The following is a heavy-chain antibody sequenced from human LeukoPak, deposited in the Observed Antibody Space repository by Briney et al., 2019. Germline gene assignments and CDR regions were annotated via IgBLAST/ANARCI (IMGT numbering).Heavy chain of an antibody. Sequence: ASVKVSCKASGYTFTSYGISWVRQAPGQGLEWMGWISSYNGNTNYVQKVQGRVTMTTDTSTSTAYMELRSLRSDDTAVYYCARGRIAARPAYYFDYWGQGTLVTVSS. D-gene: IGHD6-6*01. CDR1: GYTFTSYG. J-gene: IGHJ4*02. CDR2: ISSYNGNT. V-gene: IGHV1-18*01. CDR3: ARGRIAARPAYYFDY.